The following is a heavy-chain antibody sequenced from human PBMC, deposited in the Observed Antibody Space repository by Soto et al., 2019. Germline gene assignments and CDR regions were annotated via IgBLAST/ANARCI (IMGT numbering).Heavy chain of an antibody. Sequence: GGSLRLSCAASGFTFSSYVMHWARQAPGKGLEWVAFISYDGNSKYYANSVKGRFTISRDNSKYTMYLEMNSLKPEDTAMYYCARVLSGYFDYWGQGTLVTVSS. J-gene: IGHJ4*02. D-gene: IGHD6-19*01. V-gene: IGHV3-30-3*01. CDR3: ARVLSGYFDY. CDR1: GFTFSSYV. CDR2: ISYDGNSK.